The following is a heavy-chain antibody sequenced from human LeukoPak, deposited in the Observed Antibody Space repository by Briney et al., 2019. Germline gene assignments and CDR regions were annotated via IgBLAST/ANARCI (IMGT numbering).Heavy chain of an antibody. V-gene: IGHV1-2*04. CDR2: INPNSGGT. Sequence: GASVKVSCKASGYTVTGYYMHWVRQAPGQGLEWMGWINPNSGGTNYAQKFQGWVTMTRDTSISTAYMELSRLRSDDTAVYYCARDRSIRFLESHYYYYGMDVWGQGTTVTVSS. D-gene: IGHD3-3*01. J-gene: IGHJ6*02. CDR3: ARDRSIRFLESHYYYYGMDV. CDR1: GYTVTGYY.